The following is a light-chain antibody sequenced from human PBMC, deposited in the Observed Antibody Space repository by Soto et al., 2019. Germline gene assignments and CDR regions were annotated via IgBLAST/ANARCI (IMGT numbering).Light chain of an antibody. Sequence: MTQSPATLSVSPGERPTLSFTSSQSLRSSLAWYQQKPGQAPRLLIYDASNRATGTPARFSGSGSGTDFTLTISSLEPEDFAVYYCQQRSNWPPITFGQGTRLEIK. CDR1: QSLRSS. CDR3: QQRSNWPPIT. J-gene: IGKJ5*01. V-gene: IGKV3-11*01. CDR2: DAS.